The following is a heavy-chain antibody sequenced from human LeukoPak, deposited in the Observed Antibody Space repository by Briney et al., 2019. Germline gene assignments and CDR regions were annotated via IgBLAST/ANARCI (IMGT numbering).Heavy chain of an antibody. J-gene: IGHJ5*02. V-gene: IGHV4-4*07. CDR1: GGSMYSYY. D-gene: IGHD3-16*01. CDR3: ARGDYYDGGGRNWFDP. CDR2: IHTSWTT. Sequence: PSETLSLTCSVSGGSMYSYYWSFIRQAAGKGLEWIGRIHTSWTTYYNPSLKSRVTLSVDTSMNQFSLRLTSVTAADTAVYYCARGDYYDGGGRNWFDPWGQGTLVTVSP.